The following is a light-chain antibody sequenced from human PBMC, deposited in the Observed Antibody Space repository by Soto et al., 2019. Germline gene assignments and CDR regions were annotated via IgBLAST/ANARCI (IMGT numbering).Light chain of an antibody. CDR3: QQRSNWPPRT. J-gene: IGKJ1*01. V-gene: IGKV3-11*01. CDR1: QSVSSY. CDR2: DAS. Sequence: EIVLTQSPATLSLSPGERATLSCRASQSVSSYLAWYQQKPGQAPRLLIYDASNRATGIPARVSGSGSGTDFTLTISSLEAEDFAVYYCQQRSNWPPRTFGQGTKVEIK.